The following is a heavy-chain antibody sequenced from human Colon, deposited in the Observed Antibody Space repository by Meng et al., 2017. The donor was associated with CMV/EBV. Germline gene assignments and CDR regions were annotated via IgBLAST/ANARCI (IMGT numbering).Heavy chain of an antibody. D-gene: IGHD1-26*01. Sequence: GESLKISCVASGFTFINYWMTWVRQAPGKGLEWVASMKQDGSESYYVDSVKGRFTISRDNAKNSLHLNLYSPRAEDTAVYYCARRPVRSLWELLPLDYWGQGTLVTVSS. V-gene: IGHV3-7*01. CDR1: GFTFINYW. J-gene: IGHJ4*02. CDR2: MKQDGSES. CDR3: ARRPVRSLWELLPLDY.